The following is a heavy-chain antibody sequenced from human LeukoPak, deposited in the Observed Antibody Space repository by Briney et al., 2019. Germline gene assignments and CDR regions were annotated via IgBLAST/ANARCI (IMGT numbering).Heavy chain of an antibody. CDR2: IYYSGST. Sequence: SETLSLTCTVSGGSISSYYWSWIRQPPGKGLEWIGYIYYSGSTNYNPSLKSRVTISVDTSKNQFSLKLSSVTAADTAVYYCARDGDWGAIDYWGQGTLVTVSS. V-gene: IGHV4-59*01. CDR3: ARDGDWGAIDY. CDR1: GGSISSYY. J-gene: IGHJ4*02. D-gene: IGHD1-26*01.